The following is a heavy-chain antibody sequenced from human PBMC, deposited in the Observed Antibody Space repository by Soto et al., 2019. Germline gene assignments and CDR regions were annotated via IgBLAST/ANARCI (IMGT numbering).Heavy chain of an antibody. CDR1: GLTFSDYY. D-gene: IGHD2-15*01. CDR2: ISSSGSTM. Sequence: QVQLVESGGGLVKPGGSLRLSCAASGLTFSDYYMSWIRQAPGKGLEWVSGISSSGSTMYYAGSVKGRFTISRDNAKNSLYLQMDSLRAEDTAVYYCASDHRWSNQFYGMDVWGQGTTVTVSS. J-gene: IGHJ6*02. CDR3: ASDHRWSNQFYGMDV. V-gene: IGHV3-11*01.